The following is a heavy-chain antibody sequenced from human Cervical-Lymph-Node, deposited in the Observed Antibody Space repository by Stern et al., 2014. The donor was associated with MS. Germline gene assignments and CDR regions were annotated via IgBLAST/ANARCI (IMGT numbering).Heavy chain of an antibody. V-gene: IGHV3-30*04. D-gene: IGHD4-17*01. CDR3: ERDVTTGTSEFDY. CDR2: ISYDGTKK. Sequence: QVQLVESGGGVVQPGRSLRLSCAASGFTFSWYAMHWVRQAPGKGLEWGAVISYDGTKKYYADSVKGRFTISRDDSKNTLYLQMNSLTTEDRAVYYCERDVTTGTSEFDYWGQGTLVTVSS. CDR1: GFTFSWYA. J-gene: IGHJ4*02.